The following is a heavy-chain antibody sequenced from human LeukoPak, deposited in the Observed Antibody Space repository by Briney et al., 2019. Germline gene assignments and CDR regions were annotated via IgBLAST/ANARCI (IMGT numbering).Heavy chain of an antibody. V-gene: IGHV3-21*01. J-gene: IGHJ4*02. CDR2: ISSSSSYI. CDR1: GFTFSSYS. Sequence: GGSLRLSCAASGFTFSSYSLNWVRQAPGKGLEWVSSISSSSSYIHYADSVKGRFTISRDNAKNSLYLQMNSLRVDDTAVYYCVRDPNALDYWGQGTLVTVSS. CDR3: VRDPNALDY.